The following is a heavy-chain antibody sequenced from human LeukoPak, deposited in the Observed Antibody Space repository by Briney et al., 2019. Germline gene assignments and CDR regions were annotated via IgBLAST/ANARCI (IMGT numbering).Heavy chain of an antibody. J-gene: IGHJ4*02. CDR2: ISGSGGST. V-gene: IGHV3-23*01. D-gene: IGHD5-18*01. CDR1: GFTFSSYA. Sequence: AGGSLRLSCAVSGFTFSSYAMSWVRQAPGKGQGWVSAISGSGGSTYYADSVKGGFTISRDNSKNTLYLQMNSLRAEDTAVYYCAKIRGLYSYGLFDYWGQGTLVTVSS. CDR3: AKIRGLYSYGLFDY.